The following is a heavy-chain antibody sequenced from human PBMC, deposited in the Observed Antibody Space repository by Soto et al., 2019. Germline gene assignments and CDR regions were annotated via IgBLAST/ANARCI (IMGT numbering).Heavy chain of an antibody. V-gene: IGHV3-15*07. CDR2: IKSKTDGGTT. CDR1: GFTFSNAW. CDR3: TIYSYITIVIVILAY. Sequence: GGSLRLSCAASGFTFSNAWINWVRQAPGKGLEWVGRIKSKTDGGTTDFAAPVKGRFAISRDDSKNMVYLQMNSLKTEDTAVYYCTIYSYITIVIVILAYWGHGTLVTVSS. D-gene: IGHD3-9*01. J-gene: IGHJ4*01.